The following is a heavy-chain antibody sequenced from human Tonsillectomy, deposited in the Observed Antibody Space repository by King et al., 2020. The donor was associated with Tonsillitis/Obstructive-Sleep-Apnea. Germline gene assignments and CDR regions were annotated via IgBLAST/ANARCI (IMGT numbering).Heavy chain of an antibody. D-gene: IGHD3-10*01. CDR2: ISTYSGNT. V-gene: IGHV1-18*01. Sequence: QLVQSGAEVKKPGASVKVSCKASGYTFTSYGVSWVRQAPGRGLEWMGWISTYSGNTTYAQKLQDRLTMTTDTSTNTAYMEVRSLRSDDTAVYYCARNDDASGSYYNSPFDHWGQGTLVTVSS. CDR1: GYTFTSYG. CDR3: ARNDDASGSYYNSPFDH. J-gene: IGHJ4*02.